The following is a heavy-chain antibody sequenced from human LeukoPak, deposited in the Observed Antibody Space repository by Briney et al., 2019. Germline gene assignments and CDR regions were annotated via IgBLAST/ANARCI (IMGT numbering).Heavy chain of an antibody. CDR2: IYYSGST. CDR3: ARGPWSYFDY. V-gene: IGHV4-31*03. J-gene: IGHJ4*02. D-gene: IGHD3-3*01. CDR1: GGSISSGGYY. Sequence: SQTLSLTCTVSGGSISSGGYYWSWIRQHPGKGLEWIGYIYYSGSTSYNPSLNSRVTISVDTSKNHCTLKLSSVTAADTAVYYCARGPWSYFDYWGQGTLVTVSS.